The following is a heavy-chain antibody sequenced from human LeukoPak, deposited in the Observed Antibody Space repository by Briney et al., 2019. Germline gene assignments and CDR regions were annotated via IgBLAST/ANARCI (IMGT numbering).Heavy chain of an antibody. CDR3: ARDIVVEPAALTGAFDI. V-gene: IGHV3-7*01. CDR2: IKQDGSEK. D-gene: IGHD2-2*01. CDR1: GFTFSSYW. J-gene: IGHJ3*02. Sequence: GGSLRLSCAASGFTFSSYWMSWVRQAPGKGLEWVANIKQDGSEKYYVDSVKGRFTISRDNAKNSLYLQMNSLRAEDTAVYYCARDIVVEPAALTGAFDIWGQGTMVTVSS.